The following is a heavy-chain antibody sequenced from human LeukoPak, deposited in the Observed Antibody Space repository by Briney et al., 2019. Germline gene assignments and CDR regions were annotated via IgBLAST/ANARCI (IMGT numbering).Heavy chain of an antibody. Sequence: ASVKVSCKASGGTFSSYAISWVRQAPGQGLEWMGGIIPIFGTANYAQKFQGRVTITADESTSTAYMELSCLRSEDTAVYYCAIRGYCSSTSCYDDYWGQGTLVTVSS. CDR3: AIRGYCSSTSCYDDY. CDR2: IIPIFGTA. D-gene: IGHD2-2*01. CDR1: GGTFSSYA. J-gene: IGHJ4*02. V-gene: IGHV1-69*13.